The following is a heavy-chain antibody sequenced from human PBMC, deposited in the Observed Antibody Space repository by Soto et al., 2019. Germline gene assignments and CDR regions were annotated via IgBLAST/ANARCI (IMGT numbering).Heavy chain of an antibody. J-gene: IGHJ5*02. CDR2: IWYDGSNK. CDR3: AGDGGYQLLSGWFDP. CDR1: GFTFSSYG. Sequence: QVQLVESGGGVVQPGRSLRLSCAASGFTFSSYGMHWVRQAPGKGLEWVAVIWYDGSNKYYADYVKGRFTISRDNSQNTLYLQMNSLRAEDTAVYYCAGDGGYQLLSGWFDPWGQGTLVTVSS. D-gene: IGHD2-2*01. V-gene: IGHV3-33*01.